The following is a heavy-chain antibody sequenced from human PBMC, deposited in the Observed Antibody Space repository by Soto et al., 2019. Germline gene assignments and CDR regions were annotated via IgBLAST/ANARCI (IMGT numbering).Heavy chain of an antibody. CDR3: AKDRLGILVGANWYYYYGMDV. V-gene: IGHV3-21*04. CDR2: ISSSSSYI. D-gene: IGHD1-26*01. J-gene: IGHJ6*02. Sequence: GGSLRLSCAASGFTFSSYSMNWVRQAPGKGLEWVSSISSSSSYIYYADSVKGRFTISRDNSKNTLYLQMNSLRAEDTAVYYCAKDRLGILVGANWYYYYGMDVWGQGTTVTVSS. CDR1: GFTFSSYS.